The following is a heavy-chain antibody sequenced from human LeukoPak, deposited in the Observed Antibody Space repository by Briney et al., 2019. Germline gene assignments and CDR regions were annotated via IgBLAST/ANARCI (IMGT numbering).Heavy chain of an antibody. CDR3: ARKSLGYCSSTSCYGSMDV. Sequence: ASGKVSCKASGYTFTSYYMHWVRQAPGQGLEWMGVINPSGGSTSYAQKFQGRVTMTRDTFTSTVYMELSSLRSDDTAVYYCARKSLGYCSSTSCYGSMDVWGKGTTVTVSS. CDR2: INPSGGST. CDR1: GYTFTSYY. V-gene: IGHV1-46*01. J-gene: IGHJ6*03. D-gene: IGHD2-2*01.